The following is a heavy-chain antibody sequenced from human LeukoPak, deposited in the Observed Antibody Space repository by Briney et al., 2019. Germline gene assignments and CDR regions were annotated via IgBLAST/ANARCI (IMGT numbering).Heavy chain of an antibody. V-gene: IGHV3-33*06. D-gene: IGHD2-2*01. Sequence: GRSLRLSCAVSGFTFSSYGMHWVRQAPGKGLEWVAVIWYDGSNKYYADSVKGRFTISRDNSKNTLYLQMNSLRAEDTAVYYCAKGDYCSGTSCYVLDYWGQGTLVTVSS. CDR3: AKGDYCSGTSCYVLDY. CDR1: GFTFSSYG. CDR2: IWYDGSNK. J-gene: IGHJ4*02.